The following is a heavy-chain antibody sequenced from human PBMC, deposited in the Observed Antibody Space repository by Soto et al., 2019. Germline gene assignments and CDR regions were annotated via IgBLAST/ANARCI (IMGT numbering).Heavy chain of an antibody. CDR2: IIPIFGTA. Sequence: QVQLVQSGAEVKKPGSSVKVSCKASGGTFSSYAISWVRQAPGQGLEWMGGIIPIFGTANYAQKFQGRVTITADESTSKAYMELSSLRSEDTAVYYCAGRGGWLQDDAFDIWGQGTMVTVSS. CDR3: AGRGGWLQDDAFDI. D-gene: IGHD5-12*01. J-gene: IGHJ3*02. CDR1: GGTFSSYA. V-gene: IGHV1-69*01.